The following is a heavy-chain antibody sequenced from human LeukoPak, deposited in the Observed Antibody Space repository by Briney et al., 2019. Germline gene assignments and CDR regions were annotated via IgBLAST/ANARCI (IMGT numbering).Heavy chain of an antibody. D-gene: IGHD3-16*01. J-gene: IGHJ6*02. Sequence: GGSLRLSCAASGFALSSHWMTWVRQVPGRGPEWVANVNRDGSETYYLDSVKGRFTISKDNAKNSLYLQMNSLGAEDTALYHCARNDGMDVWGQGTTVIVSS. V-gene: IGHV3-7*03. CDR1: GFALSSHW. CDR3: ARNDGMDV. CDR2: VNRDGSET.